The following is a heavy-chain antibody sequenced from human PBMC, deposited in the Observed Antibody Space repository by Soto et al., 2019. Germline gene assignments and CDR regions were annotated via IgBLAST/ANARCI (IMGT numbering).Heavy chain of an antibody. V-gene: IGHV3-72*01. CDR2: LKDRSQNYAT. CDR1: GFSVSGWY. Sequence: EVQLVESGGGLVQPGGSARLSCAASGFSVSGWYMDWVRQAPGKGLEWVARLKDRSQNYATEYAASGKGRFTVSRHASQNSMYLQMNSLKIEDTAVYYCAREGDARWLDSWGQGTLVTVS. D-gene: IGHD1-26*01. CDR3: AREGDARWLDS. J-gene: IGHJ5*01.